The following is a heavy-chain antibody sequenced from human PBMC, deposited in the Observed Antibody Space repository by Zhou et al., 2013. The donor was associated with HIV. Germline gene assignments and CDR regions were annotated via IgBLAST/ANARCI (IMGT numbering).Heavy chain of an antibody. CDR1: GGTFNNYA. V-gene: IGHV1-69*05. J-gene: IGHJ6*02. Sequence: QVQVVQSGAEVKKPGSSVKVSCKASGGTFNNYAISWVRQAPGQGLEWMGGIIPIFGTANYAQKFQGRVTITTDESTRTAYMELSSLRYEDTAVYYCARGRGDGGITMIVVVITQTTNYYGMDVWGQGTTVTVS. D-gene: IGHD3-22*01. CDR3: ARGRGDGGITMIVVVITQTTNYYGMDV. CDR2: IIPIFGTA.